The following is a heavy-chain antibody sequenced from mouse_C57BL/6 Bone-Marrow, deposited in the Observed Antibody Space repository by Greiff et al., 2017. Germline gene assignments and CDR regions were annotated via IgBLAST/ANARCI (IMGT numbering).Heavy chain of an antibody. Sequence: VQLQQSGAELVRPGTSVKMSCKASGYTFTNYWLGWAKQSPGHGLEWIGDIYPGGGYTNYNEKFKGKATLTADKSSSAAYMQFSSLTSEDSAIYYCARGDYGSSYEFAYWGQGTTLTVSS. CDR1: GYTFTNYW. CDR3: ARGDYGSSYEFAY. J-gene: IGHJ2*01. D-gene: IGHD1-1*01. V-gene: IGHV1-63*01. CDR2: IYPGGGYT.